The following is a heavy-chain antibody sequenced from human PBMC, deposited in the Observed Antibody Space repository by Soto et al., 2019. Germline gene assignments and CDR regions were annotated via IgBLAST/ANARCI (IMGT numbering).Heavy chain of an antibody. D-gene: IGHD3-10*01. V-gene: IGHV4-31*03. J-gene: IGHJ4*02. Sequence: QVQLQESGPGLVKPSQTLSLTCIVSGGSISSDDYYWSWVRQHPGKGLEWIGSIYHSGHTYYNPSLISRLAILIDTSKNQFSLKLSSLTAADTAVYYCAAAGCHGSGNSPFDSWGQGTLVTVSS. CDR2: IYHSGHT. CDR3: AAAGCHGSGNSPFDS. CDR1: GGSISSDDYY.